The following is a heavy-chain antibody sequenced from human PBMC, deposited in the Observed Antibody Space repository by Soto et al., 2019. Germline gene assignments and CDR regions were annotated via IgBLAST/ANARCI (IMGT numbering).Heavy chain of an antibody. CDR1: GGSFSGYY. CDR3: ARVRDWFDP. CDR2: IDHSGYT. D-gene: IGHD3-3*01. V-gene: IGHV4-34*01. Sequence: QVQLQQWGAGLLKPSETLSLTCAVYGGSFSGYYWNWIRQPPGKGLGWIGEIDHSGYTNYNPSLKSRVTISVDTAKNQFSLRLTSVTAADTAVYYCARVRDWFDPWGQGTLVTVST. J-gene: IGHJ5*02.